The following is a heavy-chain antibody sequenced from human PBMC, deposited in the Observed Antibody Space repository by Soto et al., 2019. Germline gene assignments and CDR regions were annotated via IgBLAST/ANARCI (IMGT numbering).Heavy chain of an antibody. V-gene: IGHV3-7*01. CDR3: ARTRGHAFWSGYSYYYYYYMDV. Sequence: LSLTCAASGFTFSSYWMSWVRQAPGKGLEWVANIKEDGSEKYSVDSVEGRFTISRDNAKNSLYLQMNSLRAEDTAVYYCARTRGHAFWSGYSYYYYYYMDVWGNGTTVTVSS. CDR2: IKEDGSEK. D-gene: IGHD3-3*01. CDR1: GFTFSSYW. J-gene: IGHJ6*03.